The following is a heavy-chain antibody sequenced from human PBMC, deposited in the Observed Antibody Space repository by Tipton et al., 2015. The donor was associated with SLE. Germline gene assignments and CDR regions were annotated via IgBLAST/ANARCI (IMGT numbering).Heavy chain of an antibody. D-gene: IGHD5-18*01. CDR1: GGSFSGYY. CDR3: ARVSGYSYGLRVPFDY. V-gene: IGHV4-59*01. Sequence: TLSLTCAVYGGSFSGYYWSWIRQPPGKGLEWIRYIYYSGSTNYNPSLKSRVTISVDTSKSQFSLKLSSVTAADTAVYYCARVSGYSYGLRVPFDYWSQGTLVTVSS. CDR2: IYYSGST. J-gene: IGHJ4*02.